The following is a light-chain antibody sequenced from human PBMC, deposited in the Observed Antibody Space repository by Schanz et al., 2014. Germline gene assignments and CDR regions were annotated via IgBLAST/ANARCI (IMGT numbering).Light chain of an antibody. Sequence: QSALTQPASVSGSPGQSITISCSGTSSDVGGYNYVSWYQQRPGKAPKLMIYDVSKRPSGVSNRFSGSKSANTASLTISGLQAEDEADYYCSSYTSSSTWVFGGGTKLTVL. CDR1: SSDVGGYNY. CDR2: DVS. V-gene: IGLV2-14*01. CDR3: SSYTSSSTWV. J-gene: IGLJ3*02.